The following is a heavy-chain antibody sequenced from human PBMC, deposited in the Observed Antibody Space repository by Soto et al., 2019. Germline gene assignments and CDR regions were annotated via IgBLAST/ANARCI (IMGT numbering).Heavy chain of an antibody. CDR1: GGSITSSY. J-gene: IGHJ6*02. V-gene: IGHV4-59*01. CDR2: IYDTGISGYTPST. CDR3: ARGEDACCYYGWDG. Sequence: SEPLSLTCTVSGGSITSSYWSWIRRPPGKGLAWIAYIYDTGISGYTPSTSYNPSLKSRVTMSVDTSKSQFSLKLTSVTAADTAVEYGARGEDACCYYGWDGGGQGXTVTVSS.